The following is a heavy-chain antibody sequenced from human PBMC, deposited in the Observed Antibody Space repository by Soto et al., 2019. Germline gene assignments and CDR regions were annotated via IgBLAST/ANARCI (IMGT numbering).Heavy chain of an antibody. CDR2: SIPIFGTA. CDR3: ARALHTIPVWWFFDY. Sequence: QVQLVQSGAEVKKPGSSVKVSCKASGGTFSSYAISWVRQAPGQGLEWMGGSIPIFGTANYAQKFQGRVTITADESTSTAYMELSSLRSEDTAVYYCARALHTIPVWWFFDYWGQGTLVTVSS. D-gene: IGHD2-15*01. J-gene: IGHJ4*02. V-gene: IGHV1-69*01. CDR1: GGTFSSYA.